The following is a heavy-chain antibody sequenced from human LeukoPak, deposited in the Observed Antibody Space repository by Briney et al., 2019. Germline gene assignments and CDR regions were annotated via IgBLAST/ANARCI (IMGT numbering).Heavy chain of an antibody. V-gene: IGHV3-48*03. Sequence: GGSLRLSCAAPGFTFSSYEMNWVRQAPGKGLEGVSYISSSGSTIYYADSVKGRFTISRDNAKNSLYLQMNSLRAEDTAVYYCARLRLSGSYPDYWGQGTLVTVSS. D-gene: IGHD1-26*01. CDR1: GFTFSSYE. CDR2: ISSSGSTI. J-gene: IGHJ4*02. CDR3: ARLRLSGSYPDY.